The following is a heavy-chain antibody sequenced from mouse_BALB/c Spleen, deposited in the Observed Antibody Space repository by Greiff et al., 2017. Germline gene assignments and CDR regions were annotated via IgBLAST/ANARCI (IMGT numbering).Heavy chain of an antibody. CDR2: INPYNDGT. V-gene: IGHV1-14*01. CDR1: GYTFTSYV. Sequence: VQLQQSGPELVKPGASVKMSCKASGYTFTSYVMHWVKQKPGQGLEWIGYINPYNDGTKYNEKFKGKATLTSDKSSSTAYMELSSLTSEDSAVYYCAREETTITRWNAMDYWGQGTSVTVSS. J-gene: IGHJ4*01. CDR3: AREETTITRWNAMDY. D-gene: IGHD2-4*01.